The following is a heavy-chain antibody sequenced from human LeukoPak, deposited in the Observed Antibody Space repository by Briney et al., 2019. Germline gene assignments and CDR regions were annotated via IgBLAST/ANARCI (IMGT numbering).Heavy chain of an antibody. CDR1: GFTFSSYS. CDR2: ISSSSSYI. V-gene: IGHV3-21*01. J-gene: IGHJ4*02. D-gene: IGHD2-2*01. Sequence: GGSLRLSCAASGFTFSSYSMNWVRQAPGKGLEWVSSISSSSSYIYYADSVKGRFTIHRDNAKNSLYLQMNSLRAEDTAVYYCARGGRRDLGYCSSTSCYAQYYFDYWGQGTLVTVSS. CDR3: ARGGRRDLGYCSSTSCYAQYYFDY.